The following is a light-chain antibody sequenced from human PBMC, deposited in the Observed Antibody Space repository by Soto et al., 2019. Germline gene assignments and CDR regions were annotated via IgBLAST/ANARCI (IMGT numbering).Light chain of an antibody. CDR3: QQYGSSSIT. J-gene: IGKJ5*01. Sequence: ESVMTQSPATLSASPGERVTLSCRASQSVASSVAWYQQKPGQAPRLILYGASTRATGFPARFSGSGSGTDFTLTISRLEPEDFAVYYCQQYGSSSITFGQGTRLEIK. CDR2: GAS. V-gene: IGKV3-20*01. CDR1: QSVASS.